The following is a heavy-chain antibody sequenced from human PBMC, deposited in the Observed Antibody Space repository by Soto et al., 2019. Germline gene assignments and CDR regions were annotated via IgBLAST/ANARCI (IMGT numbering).Heavy chain of an antibody. V-gene: IGHV4-59*01. CDR3: ARLMGFTVTTYNRGFDL. Sequence: SETLSLTCTVSGGSISSYYWSWIRQPPGKGLGWIAYIYYSGSTNYNPSLKSRVTISVDTSKKQFSLKLSSVTAADTAVYYCARLMGFTVTTYNRGFDLWGRGTLVTVSS. D-gene: IGHD4-17*01. J-gene: IGHJ2*01. CDR2: IYYSGST. CDR1: GGSISSYY.